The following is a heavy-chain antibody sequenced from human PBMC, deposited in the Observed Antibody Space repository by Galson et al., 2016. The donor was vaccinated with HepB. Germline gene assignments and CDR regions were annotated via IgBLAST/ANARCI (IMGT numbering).Heavy chain of an antibody. D-gene: IGHD4-17*01. CDR1: GYTFIGYY. Sequence: SVKVSCKASGYTFIGYYIHWVRQVPGLGLEWMGWINPNNGGTTYSQKFQGWVTMTRDTSISTAYMELSRLRSDDTAVYYCARDEYGTTSGMDVWGQGTTVTVSS. V-gene: IGHV1-2*04. CDR3: ARDEYGTTSGMDV. CDR2: INPNNGGT. J-gene: IGHJ6*02.